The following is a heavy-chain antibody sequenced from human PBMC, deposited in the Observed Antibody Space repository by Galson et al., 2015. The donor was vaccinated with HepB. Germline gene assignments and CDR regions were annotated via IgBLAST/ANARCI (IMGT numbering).Heavy chain of an antibody. J-gene: IGHJ3*01. V-gene: IGHV3-30*04. D-gene: IGHD2-2*01. Sequence: SLRLSCAASGFTFSNYAMHWVRQAPGKGLEWVSTFSYDGSSTYYADSMKGRFTISRDTSKNTLYLQMNSLRAADTAVYYCARGYCSSTSCYVFDAFDLWGQGTMVTVSS. CDR1: GFTFSNYA. CDR2: FSYDGSST. CDR3: ARGYCSSTSCYVFDAFDL.